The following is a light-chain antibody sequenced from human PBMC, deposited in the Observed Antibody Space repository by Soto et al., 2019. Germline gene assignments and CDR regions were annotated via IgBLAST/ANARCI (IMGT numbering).Light chain of an antibody. CDR3: PQYNNWTPWT. CDR1: QSVSSN. V-gene: IGKV3-15*01. J-gene: IGKJ1*01. CDR2: GAS. Sequence: EIVMTQSPATLSVSPGERANLSCSASQSVSSNLAWYQQKPGHSPRLLIYGASTRATGIPARFSGSGSGTDFTLSISSLQSEDFAFYYCPQYNNWTPWTFGQGTNVEIK.